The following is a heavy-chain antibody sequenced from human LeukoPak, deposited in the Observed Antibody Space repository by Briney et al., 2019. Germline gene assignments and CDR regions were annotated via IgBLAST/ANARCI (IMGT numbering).Heavy chain of an antibody. V-gene: IGHV3-21*04. CDR1: GFTFSTYS. D-gene: IGHD3-22*01. Sequence: GGSLRLSCAASGFTFSTYSMTWVRQAPGKGLEWVSSISSSSSHMYYADSLKGRFTISRDNAKNSLYLQMNSLRAEDTAVYYCAKGPRSTMIVVLTRPKYFQHWGQGTLVTVSS. J-gene: IGHJ1*01. CDR2: ISSSSSHM. CDR3: AKGPRSTMIVVLTRPKYFQH.